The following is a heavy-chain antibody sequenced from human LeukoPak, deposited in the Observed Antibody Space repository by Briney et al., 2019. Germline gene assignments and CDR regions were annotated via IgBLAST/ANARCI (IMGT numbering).Heavy chain of an antibody. CDR2: IYFTGST. Sequence: SETLSLTCAVSGGSMSNYYWSWVRQPAGKGLEWLGRIYFTGSTIYNPSLTSRVTISLDTSKRQFSLKLDSVTAADTAVYYCVRDVDTFFDYWGQGTLVTVSS. D-gene: IGHD5-18*01. V-gene: IGHV4-4*07. J-gene: IGHJ4*02. CDR1: GGSMSNYY. CDR3: VRDVDTFFDY.